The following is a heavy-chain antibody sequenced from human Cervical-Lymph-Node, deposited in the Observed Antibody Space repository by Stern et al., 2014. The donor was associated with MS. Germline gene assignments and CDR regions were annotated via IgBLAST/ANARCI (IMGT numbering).Heavy chain of an antibody. CDR2: ISPSSSFI. V-gene: IGHV3-21*01. D-gene: IGHD3-10*01. CDR1: GFTFSSYT. CDR3: ARVSPGSGSYYVDY. Sequence: EVQLVESGGGLVKPGGSLRLSCAASGFTFSSYTMNWVRQAPGKGLEWVSCISPSSSFINYADSMRGRFTISRDNAKNSLYLQMNSLRAEDTAVYYCARVSPGSGSYYVDYWGQGTLVTVSS. J-gene: IGHJ4*02.